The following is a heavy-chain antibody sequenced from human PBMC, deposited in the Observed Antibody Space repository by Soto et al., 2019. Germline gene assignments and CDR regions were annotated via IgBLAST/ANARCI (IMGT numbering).Heavy chain of an antibody. V-gene: IGHV1-8*01. CDR2: MNPNSGNT. CDR3: ARVTDMVRGVANWFDP. CDR1: GYTFTSYD. D-gene: IGHD3-10*01. J-gene: IGHJ5*02. Sequence: QVQLVQSGAEVKKPGASVKVSCKASGYTFTSYDINWVRQATGQGLEWIGWMNPNSGNTGYAQKFQGRVTMTRNTSISTAYMELSSLRSEDTAVYYCARVTDMVRGVANWFDPWGQGTLVTVSS.